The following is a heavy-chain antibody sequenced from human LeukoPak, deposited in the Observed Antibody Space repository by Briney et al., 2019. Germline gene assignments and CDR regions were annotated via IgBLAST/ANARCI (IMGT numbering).Heavy chain of an antibody. CDR1: GGTFSSYA. Sequence: GASVKVSCKASGGTFSSYAISWVRQAPGQGLEWMGGIIPIFDTANYAQKFQGRVTITADESTSTAYMELSSLRSEDTAVYYCARDNEWLSPYNWFDPWGQGTLVTASS. CDR3: ARDNEWLSPYNWFDP. D-gene: IGHD3-3*01. V-gene: IGHV1-69*01. J-gene: IGHJ5*02. CDR2: IIPIFDTA.